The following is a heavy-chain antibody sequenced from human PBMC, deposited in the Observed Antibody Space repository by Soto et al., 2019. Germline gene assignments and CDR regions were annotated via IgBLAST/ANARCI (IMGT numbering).Heavy chain of an antibody. CDR2: IYYSGTT. CDR1: GYSISSSNW. CDR3: ARREIQGPIDY. Sequence: QVQLQESGPGLVKPSDTLSLTCAVSGYSISSSNWWGWIRQTPGKGLEWIGYIYYSGTTYYNPSLKSRVTMSVDPSKNQFSLQLTSVTAVDTAVYYCARREIQGPIDYWGQGTLVTVSS. V-gene: IGHV4-28*01. D-gene: IGHD1-26*01. J-gene: IGHJ4*02.